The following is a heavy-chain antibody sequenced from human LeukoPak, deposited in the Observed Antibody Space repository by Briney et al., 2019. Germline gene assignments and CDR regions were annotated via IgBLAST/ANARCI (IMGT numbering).Heavy chain of an antibody. D-gene: IGHD3-10*01. CDR3: ARGSSGQDRWFGELLGIGYYYYMDV. Sequence: SETLSLTCAVYGGSFSGYYLSWIRQPPGKGLEWIGEINHSGSTNYNPSLKNRVTISVDTSKNQFSLKLSSVTAADTAVYYCARGSSGQDRWFGELLGIGYYYYMDVWGKGTTVTVSS. CDR2: INHSGST. J-gene: IGHJ6*03. V-gene: IGHV4-34*01. CDR1: GGSFSGYY.